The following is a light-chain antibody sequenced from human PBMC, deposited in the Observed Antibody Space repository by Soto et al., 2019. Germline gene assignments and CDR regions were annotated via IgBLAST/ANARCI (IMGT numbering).Light chain of an antibody. V-gene: IGKV1-27*01. CDR3: QKYSSVIT. Sequence: DIQMTQSPSSLSASVGDRVTITCRASQGISNFLAWYQQKPGKVPKLLISAESILQSGEPSRFSGSGSGTDFTLTITSLQPEDVATYYCQKYSSVITFGQGTRLEIK. J-gene: IGKJ5*01. CDR2: AES. CDR1: QGISNF.